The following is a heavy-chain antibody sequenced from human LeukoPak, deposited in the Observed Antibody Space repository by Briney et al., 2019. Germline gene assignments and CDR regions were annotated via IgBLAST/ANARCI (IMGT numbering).Heavy chain of an antibody. D-gene: IGHD4-11*01. CDR1: RWTFSRYS. V-gene: IGHV3-21*01. CDR2: ISSSSRYI. Sequence: GVLRLSCAASRWTFSRYSMNWVRQPPARGVEWVSSISSSSRYIYYVETVKGRFTISRDNARNQPYLQMNSRRAEDTSVYDSAGGYSNYGYAFDVWGQGTMVTVSS. J-gene: IGHJ3*01. CDR3: AGGYSNYGYAFDV.